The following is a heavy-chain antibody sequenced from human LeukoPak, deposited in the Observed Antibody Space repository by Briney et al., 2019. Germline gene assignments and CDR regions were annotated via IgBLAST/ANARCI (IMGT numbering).Heavy chain of an antibody. J-gene: IGHJ4*02. Sequence: GGSLRLSCAASGFTFSSYGMHWVRQAPGKGLEWVAVISYDGSNKYYADSVKGRFTISRDNSKNTLYLQMISLRAEDTAVYYCAKGGGIAAAPPSDYWGQGTLVTVTS. V-gene: IGHV3-30*18. CDR3: AKGGGIAAAPPSDY. CDR2: ISYDGSNK. D-gene: IGHD6-13*01. CDR1: GFTFSSYG.